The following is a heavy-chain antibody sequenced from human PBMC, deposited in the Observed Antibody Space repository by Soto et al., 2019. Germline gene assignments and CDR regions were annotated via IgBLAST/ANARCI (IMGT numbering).Heavy chain of an antibody. D-gene: IGHD4-17*01. J-gene: IGHJ3*02. Sequence: QITLKESGPTLVNPTQTLTLTCTFSGFSLSTSGVGVGWIRQPPGKALEWLALIYWDDDKRYSPSLKSRLTITKDTSKNQVVLTMTNMDPVDTATYYCALGNGYGDYSDAFDIWGQGTMVTVSS. CDR3: ALGNGYGDYSDAFDI. CDR1: GFSLSTSGVG. CDR2: IYWDDDK. V-gene: IGHV2-5*02.